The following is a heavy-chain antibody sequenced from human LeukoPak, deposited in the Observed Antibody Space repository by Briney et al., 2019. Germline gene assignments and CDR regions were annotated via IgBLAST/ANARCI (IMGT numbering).Heavy chain of an antibody. CDR3: ARDRGGNYMDV. CDR2: IYSSGAT. D-gene: IGHD2-15*01. Sequence: SETLSLTCTVSGGSISGYYWSWIRQPPGKGLDWIGYIYSSGATNYNPSLKSRVTISVDTSKNQFSLKLSSVTAADTAVCYCARDRGGNYMDVWGNGTTVTVSS. V-gene: IGHV4-59*01. J-gene: IGHJ6*03. CDR1: GGSISGYY.